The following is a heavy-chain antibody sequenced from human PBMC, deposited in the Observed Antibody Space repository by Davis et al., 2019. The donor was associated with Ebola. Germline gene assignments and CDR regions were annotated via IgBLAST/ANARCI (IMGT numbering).Heavy chain of an antibody. J-gene: IGHJ6*02. CDR2: IIPIFGTA. CDR3: ARSSWKTVTPGHYTMDV. D-gene: IGHD4-11*01. Sequence: SVKVSCKASGGTFSSYAISWVRQAPGQGLEWMGGIIPIFGTANYAQKFQGRVTITADKSTSTAHMELNSLRSEDTAVYYCARSSWKTVTPGHYTMDVWGQGTAVTVSS. V-gene: IGHV1-69*06. CDR1: GGTFSSYA.